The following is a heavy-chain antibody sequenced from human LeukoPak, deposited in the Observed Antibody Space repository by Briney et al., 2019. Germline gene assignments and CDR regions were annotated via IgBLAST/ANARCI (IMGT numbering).Heavy chain of an antibody. V-gene: IGHV1-8*01. Sequence: ASVKVSCKASANTFISYDINWVRQATGQGLEWMGWMNPDSGDTGYAQKFQGRVTMTRNTSISTAYMELRSLRSEDTAVYYCARVGIAAAGVNWFDPWGQGTLVTVSS. CDR2: MNPDSGDT. CDR3: ARVGIAAAGVNWFDP. D-gene: IGHD6-13*01. J-gene: IGHJ5*02. CDR1: ANTFISYD.